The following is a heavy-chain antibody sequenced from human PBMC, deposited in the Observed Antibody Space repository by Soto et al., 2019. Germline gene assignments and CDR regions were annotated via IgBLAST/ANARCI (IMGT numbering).Heavy chain of an antibody. V-gene: IGHV3-48*02. J-gene: IGHJ4*02. CDR2: ISSSSSTI. D-gene: IGHD5-18*01. Sequence: EVQLVESGGGLVQPGGSLRLSCAASGFTFSRYSMNWVRQAPGKGLEWVSYISSSSSTIYYADSVKGRCTISRDNAKNSRYRQMNSLRDEDTAVYYCARDLRIQLWMNYFDYWGQGTLVTVSS. CDR1: GFTFSRYS. CDR3: ARDLRIQLWMNYFDY.